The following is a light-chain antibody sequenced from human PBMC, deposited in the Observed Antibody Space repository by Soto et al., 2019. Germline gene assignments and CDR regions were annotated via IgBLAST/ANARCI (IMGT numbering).Light chain of an antibody. CDR3: QQSYRTPIT. J-gene: IGKJ5*01. CDR1: QTISTY. V-gene: IGKV1-39*01. Sequence: DIQMTQSPSSLSASVGDRVTITCWTSQTISTYLNWYQHKPGKAPEVLIYAASNLQSGVPPRFSGSGSGTDFTLTISSLQPADSATCYCQQSYRTPITFGKGKRLEIK. CDR2: AAS.